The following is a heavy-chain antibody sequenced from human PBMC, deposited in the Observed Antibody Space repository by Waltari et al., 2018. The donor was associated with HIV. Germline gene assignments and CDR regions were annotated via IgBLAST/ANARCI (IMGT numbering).Heavy chain of an antibody. CDR3: ARVRQTIVGAVTTYFDY. CDR1: GFSLSTRMG. Sequence: QVTLKESGPVLVKPTETLTLTCSVSGFSLSTRMGVSWIRQSPGKALEWLAHIFSHDKQSYATSLKTRLTISEDTSRGQVVRTMTNVNPVDRGTYACARVRQTIVGAVTTYFDYWGQGTLVTVSS. V-gene: IGHV2-26*01. J-gene: IGHJ4*02. CDR2: IFSHDKQ. D-gene: IGHD3-3*01.